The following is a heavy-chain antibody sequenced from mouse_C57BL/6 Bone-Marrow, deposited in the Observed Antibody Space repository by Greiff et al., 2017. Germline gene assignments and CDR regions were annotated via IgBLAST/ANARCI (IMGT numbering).Heavy chain of an antibody. J-gene: IGHJ3*01. CDR3: ASGEKFYYYPLGFAY. CDR2: ILPGSGST. Sequence: VKLMESGAELMKPGASVKLSCKATGYTFTGYWIEWVKQRPGHGLEWIGEILPGSGSTNYNEKFKGKATFTADTSSNTAYMQLSSLTTEDSAIYYCASGEKFYYYPLGFAYWGQGTLVTVSA. D-gene: IGHD1-1*01. CDR1: GYTFTGYW. V-gene: IGHV1-9*01.